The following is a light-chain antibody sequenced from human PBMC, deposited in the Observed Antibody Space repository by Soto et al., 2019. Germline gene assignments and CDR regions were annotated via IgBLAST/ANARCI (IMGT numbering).Light chain of an antibody. J-gene: IGLJ1*01. CDR3: SSYTSASTLLYL. Sequence: QLVLTQPASVSGSPGQSITISCTGTSSDVGGYNYVSWYQQHPGIAPKLLIYGVTNRPSGVSPRFSGSKSGNTASLTISGLQAEDEADYHCSSYTSASTLLYLFGTGTKVTVL. CDR2: GVT. CDR1: SSDVGGYNY. V-gene: IGLV2-14*01.